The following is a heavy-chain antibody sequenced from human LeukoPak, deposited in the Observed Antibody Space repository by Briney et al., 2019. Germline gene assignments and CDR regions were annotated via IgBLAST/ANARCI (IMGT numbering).Heavy chain of an antibody. D-gene: IGHD6-19*01. Sequence: PSETLSLTCAVFGGSFSGYYWNWIRQPPGKGLEWIGEIYHSGSTNYNPSLKSRVTISVDKSKNQFSLKLSSVTAADTAVYYCARTSSGWDDWGQGTLVTVSS. V-gene: IGHV4-34*01. CDR1: GGSFSGYY. J-gene: IGHJ4*02. CDR3: ARTSSGWDD. CDR2: IYHSGST.